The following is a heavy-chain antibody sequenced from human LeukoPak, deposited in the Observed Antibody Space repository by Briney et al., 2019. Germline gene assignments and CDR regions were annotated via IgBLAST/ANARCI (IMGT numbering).Heavy chain of an antibody. CDR1: GGSISSGGYY. Sequence: SQTLSLTCTVSGGSISSGGYYWSWIRRPPGKGLEWIGYIYHSGSTYYNPSLKSRVTISVDTSKNQFSLKLSSVTAADTAVYYCARDLSQFGYMDVWGKGTTVTVSS. CDR3: ARDLSQFGYMDV. V-gene: IGHV4-30-2*01. CDR2: IYHSGST. J-gene: IGHJ6*03. D-gene: IGHD3-16*01.